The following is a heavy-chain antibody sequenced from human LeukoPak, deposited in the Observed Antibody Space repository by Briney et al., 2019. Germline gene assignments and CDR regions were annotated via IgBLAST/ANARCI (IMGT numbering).Heavy chain of an antibody. Sequence: GGSLRLSCAASVLTFRIYAITWVRQGPGKGLEWVSAIRPDGDRTYYANSVRGRFTISRDNSKDTVYLQINGLRIEHTAVYYCAREQSGTRGWYTVDYWGQGTLVTVSS. D-gene: IGHD6-19*01. V-gene: IGHV3-23*01. CDR3: AREQSGTRGWYTVDY. CDR2: IRPDGDRT. J-gene: IGHJ4*02. CDR1: VLTFRIYA.